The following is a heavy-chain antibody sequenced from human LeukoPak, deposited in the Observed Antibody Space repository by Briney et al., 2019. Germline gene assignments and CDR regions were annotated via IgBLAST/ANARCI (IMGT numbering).Heavy chain of an antibody. CDR3: AAEAGYSKTSGDY. V-gene: IGHV1-58*01. D-gene: IGHD4-11*01. CDR1: GFTFTSSA. J-gene: IGHJ4*02. CDR2: IVVGSGNT. Sequence: ASVKVSCKASGFTFTSSAVQWVRQARGQRLEWIGWIVVGSGNTNYAQKFQERVTITRDMSTSTAYMELCSLRSEDTAVYYCAAEAGYSKTSGDYWGQGTLVTVSS.